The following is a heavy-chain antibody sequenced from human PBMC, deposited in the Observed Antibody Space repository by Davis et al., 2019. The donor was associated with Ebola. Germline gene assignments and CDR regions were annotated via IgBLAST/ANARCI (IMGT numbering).Heavy chain of an antibody. CDR3: ARLKQGRGMDV. CDR2: IYYSGST. CDR1: GGSISSSSYY. V-gene: IGHV4-39*01. Sequence: SETLSLTCTVSGGSISSSSYYWGWIRQPPGKGLEWIGSIYYSGSTYYNPSLKSRVTISVDTSKNQFSLKLSSVTAADTAVYYCARLKQGRGMDVWGQGTTVTVSS. D-gene: IGHD6-19*01. J-gene: IGHJ6*02.